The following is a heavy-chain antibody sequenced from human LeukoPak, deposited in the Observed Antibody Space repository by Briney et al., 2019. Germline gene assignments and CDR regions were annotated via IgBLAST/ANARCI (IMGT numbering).Heavy chain of an antibody. D-gene: IGHD6-13*01. CDR3: ARTSSSWYEEGYYYYYYMDV. CDR2: ISGSGGST. J-gene: IGHJ6*03. CDR1: GFTFSSYA. Sequence: GGSLRLSCAASGFTFSSYAMSWVRQAPGKGLEWVSAISGSGGSTYYADSVKGRFTISRDNSKNTLYLQMNSLRAEDTAVYYCARTSSSWYEEGYYYYYYMDVWGKGTTVTVSS. V-gene: IGHV3-23*01.